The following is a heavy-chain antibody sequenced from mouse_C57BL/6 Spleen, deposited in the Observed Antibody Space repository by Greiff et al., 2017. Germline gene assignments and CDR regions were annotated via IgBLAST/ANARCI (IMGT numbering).Heavy chain of an antibody. V-gene: IGHV3-6*01. CDR1: GYSITSGYY. Sequence: DVKLVESGPGLVKPSQSLSLTCSVTGYSITSGYYWNWIRQFPGNKLEWMGYISYDGSNNYNPSLKNRISITRDTSKNQFFLKLNSVTTEDTATYYCARHYYGSSYPYFDYWGQGTTLTVSS. CDR3: ARHYYGSSYPYFDY. J-gene: IGHJ2*01. D-gene: IGHD1-1*01. CDR2: ISYDGSN.